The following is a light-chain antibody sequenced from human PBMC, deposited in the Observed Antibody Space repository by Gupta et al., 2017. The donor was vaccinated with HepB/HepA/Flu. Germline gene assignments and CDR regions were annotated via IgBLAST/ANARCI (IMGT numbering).Light chain of an antibody. CDR2: DAS. CDR1: QSIGSY. CDR3: QQRGSGPPGVCS. J-gene: IGKJ2*04. V-gene: IGKV3-11*01. Sequence: EIVLTQSPATLSFSPGDTVTLSCRASQSIGSYLAWYQQKPGQAPRLLFYDASKRAPGTPARFSGSGSGTDCTLTITYLEPEDFAVYYCQQRGSGPPGVCSFGQGTKLEIK.